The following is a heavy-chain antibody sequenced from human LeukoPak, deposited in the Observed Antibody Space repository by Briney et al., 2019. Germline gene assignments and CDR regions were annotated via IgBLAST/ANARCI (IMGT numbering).Heavy chain of an antibody. CDR3: ARDLSDELWFGESLRDYGMDV. Sequence: GASVKVSCKASGYTFTSYGISWVRQAPGQGLEWMGWISAYNGNTNYAQKLQGRVTMTTDTSTSTAYMELRSPRSDDTAVYYCARDLSDELWFGESLRDYGMDVWGQGTTVTVSS. CDR2: ISAYNGNT. J-gene: IGHJ6*02. CDR1: GYTFTSYG. V-gene: IGHV1-18*01. D-gene: IGHD3-10*01.